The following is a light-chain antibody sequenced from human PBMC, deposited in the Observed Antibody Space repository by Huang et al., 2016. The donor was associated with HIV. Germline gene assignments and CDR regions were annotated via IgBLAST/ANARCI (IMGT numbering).Light chain of an antibody. V-gene: IGKV3-15*01. CDR3: QQYNNWPPLT. CDR1: QSVSTN. J-gene: IGKJ4*01. Sequence: EIVMTQSPATLSVSPGERATLSCRASQSVSTNLAWYQQKAGQAPRLLMYGTSTRATGVPARFSGSGSGTEFTLTISSLQSEEFAVYYCQQYNNWPPLTFGGGTRVEIK. CDR2: GTS.